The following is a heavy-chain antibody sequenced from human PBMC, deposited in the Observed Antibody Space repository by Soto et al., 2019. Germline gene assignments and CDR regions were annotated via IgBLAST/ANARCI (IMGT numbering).Heavy chain of an antibody. CDR2: ISYDGINK. CDR1: GFTFSSYA. Sequence: SLRLSCAASGFTFSSYAMHWVRPAPGKGLEWVAVISYDGINKYYADSVKGRFTISRDNSKNTLYLQMNSLRAEDTAVYYCAREYDFWSGHPQYYYGMDVWGQGTTVTVSS. J-gene: IGHJ6*02. D-gene: IGHD3-3*01. CDR3: AREYDFWSGHPQYYYGMDV. V-gene: IGHV3-30-3*01.